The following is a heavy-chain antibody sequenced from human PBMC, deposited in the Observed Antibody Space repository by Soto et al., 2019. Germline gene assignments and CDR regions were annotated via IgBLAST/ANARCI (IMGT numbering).Heavy chain of an antibody. CDR3: ARQPLPYSSSSSPPFYX. V-gene: IGHV5-51*01. CDR2: IYAGDSDT. J-gene: IGHJ4*02. CDR1: GYSFTSYW. Sequence: GESLKISCKGSGYSFTSYWIGWVRQMPGKGLELMVIIYAGDSDTRYSPSFQGQVTISAYKSIITAYLQWSSLNASDTAMYYCARQPLPYSSSSSPPFYXWGQGTLVTVSX. D-gene: IGHD6-6*01.